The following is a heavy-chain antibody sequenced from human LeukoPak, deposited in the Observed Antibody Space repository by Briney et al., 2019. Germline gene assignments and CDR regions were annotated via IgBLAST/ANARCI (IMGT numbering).Heavy chain of an antibody. CDR3: ARHQSSHRRDYYGMDV. CDR1: GYSFTSYW. V-gene: IGHV5-51*01. Sequence: PGESLKISCKGSGYSFTSYWIGWVRQMPGKGLEWMGIIYPGDSDTRYSPSFQGQVTISADKSISTAYLQWSSLKASDTAMYYCARHQSSHRRDYYGMDVWGQGTTVTVSS. J-gene: IGHJ6*02. D-gene: IGHD6-19*01. CDR2: IYPGDSDT.